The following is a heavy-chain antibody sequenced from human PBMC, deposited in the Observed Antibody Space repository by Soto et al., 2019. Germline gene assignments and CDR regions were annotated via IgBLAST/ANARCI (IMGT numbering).Heavy chain of an antibody. D-gene: IGHD1-1*01. CDR2: MNPNSGNT. CDR1: GYTFTSYD. J-gene: IGHJ4*02. CDR3: ARERSGTPDY. V-gene: IGHV1-8*01. Sequence: QVRLVQSGAEVKKPGASVKVSCKASGYTFTSYDINWVRQATGQGLEWMGWMNPNSGNTGYAQKFQSRVTMTSNTTITTAYMELGSLRSEDTAVYYCARERSGTPDYWGQGTMVTVSS.